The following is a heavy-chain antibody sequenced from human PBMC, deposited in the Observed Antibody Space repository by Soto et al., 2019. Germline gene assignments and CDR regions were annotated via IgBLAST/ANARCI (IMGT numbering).Heavy chain of an antibody. J-gene: IGHJ5*02. CDR2: IYYSGST. V-gene: IGHV4-39*02. CDR1: GGSISSSSYY. Sequence: SETLSLTCTVSGGSISSSSYYWGWIRQPPGKGLEWIGSIYYSGSTYYNPPLKSRVTISVDTSKNQFSLKLSSVTAADTAVYYCAKDGITGTTPPNWFDPWGQGTLVTVSS. D-gene: IGHD1-7*01. CDR3: AKDGITGTTPPNWFDP.